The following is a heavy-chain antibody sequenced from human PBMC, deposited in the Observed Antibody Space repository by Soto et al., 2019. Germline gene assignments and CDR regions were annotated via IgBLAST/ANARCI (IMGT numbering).Heavy chain of an antibody. J-gene: IGHJ4*02. D-gene: IGHD3-3*01. CDR1: GYTFTGYY. CDR2: INPNSGGT. V-gene: IGHV1-2*04. Sequence: ASVNVSCKASGYTFTGYYMHWVRQAPGQGLEWMGWINPNSGGTNYAQKFQGWVTMTRDTSISTAYMELSRLRSDDTAVYYCARGLGASYDFWSGYLDYWGQGTLVTGSS. CDR3: ARGLGASYDFWSGYLDY.